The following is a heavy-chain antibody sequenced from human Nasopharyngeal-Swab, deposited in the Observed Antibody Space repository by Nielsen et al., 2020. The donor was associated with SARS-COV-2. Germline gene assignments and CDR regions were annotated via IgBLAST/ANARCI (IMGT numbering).Heavy chain of an antibody. CDR2: VSTDGTTT. J-gene: IGHJ4*02. CDR3: ARDVGGRDNY. D-gene: IGHD2-15*01. Sequence: GESLKISCAASGFVFSTYWMHWVRQAPGKGLVRVSAVSTDGTTTYYADSVKGRFTISRDNAKNTLYLQMNSLRADDTAVYYCARDVGGRDNYWGQGALVTVSS. V-gene: IGHV3-74*01. CDR1: GFVFSTYW.